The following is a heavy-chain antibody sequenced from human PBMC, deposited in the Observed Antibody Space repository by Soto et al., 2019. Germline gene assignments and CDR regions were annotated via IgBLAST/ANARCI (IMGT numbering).Heavy chain of an antibody. CDR2: IYYSGST. CDR3: ARDFFDSSDYTTNWFDP. J-gene: IGHJ5*02. V-gene: IGHV4-59*08. D-gene: IGHD3-22*01. Sequence: SETLSLTCTVSGGSISSYYWSWIRQPPGKGLEWIGYIYYSGSTNYNPSLKSRVTISVNTSKNQFSLKLTSVTAADAVFYYCARDFFDSSDYTTNWFDPWGQGTLVTVSS. CDR1: GGSISSYY.